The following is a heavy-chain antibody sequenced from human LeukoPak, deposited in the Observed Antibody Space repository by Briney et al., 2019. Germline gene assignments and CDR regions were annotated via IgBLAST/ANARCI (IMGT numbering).Heavy chain of an antibody. CDR3: AREGPVGYYGSGSYYNWMYYYYYYMDV. V-gene: IGHV4-34*01. J-gene: IGHJ6*03. CDR1: GGSFGGYY. CDR2: INHRGST. D-gene: IGHD3-10*01. Sequence: SETLSLTCAVYGGSFGGYYWSWIRQPPGKGLEWIGEINHRGSTNYNPSLKSRVTISVDTSKNQFSLKLSSVTAADTAVYYCAREGPVGYYGSGSYYNWMYYYYYYMDVWGKGTTVTVSS.